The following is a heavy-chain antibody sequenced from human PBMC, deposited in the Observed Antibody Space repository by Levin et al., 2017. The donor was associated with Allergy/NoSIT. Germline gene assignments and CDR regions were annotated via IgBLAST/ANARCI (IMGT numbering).Heavy chain of an antibody. V-gene: IGHV4-34*01. J-gene: IGHJ4*02. D-gene: IGHD6-19*01. CDR1: GGSLSGYY. Sequence: SPTLSLPCAVSGGSLSGYYWTWIRQPPGKGLEWIGEINHSGSASYNPSLRSRVTMSVDTSKNQFSLNLISVTAADTAVYYCARLAGYSRGWYLPYWGQGTLVTVSS. CDR3: ARLAGYSRGWYLPY. CDR2: INHSGSA.